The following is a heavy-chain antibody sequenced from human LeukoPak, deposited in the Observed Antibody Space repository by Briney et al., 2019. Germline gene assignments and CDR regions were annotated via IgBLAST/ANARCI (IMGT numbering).Heavy chain of an antibody. J-gene: IGHJ5*02. CDR3: ARDRGDDFWSGYWGGNWFDP. Sequence: ASVKVSCNASGYTFTDYYMHWVRQAPGQGLEWMGWINPSSGGTNYAQKFQGRVTVTRDTSISTAYMDLSRLRSDDTAVYYCARDRGDDFWSGYWGGNWFDPWGQGTLVTVSS. V-gene: IGHV1-2*02. D-gene: IGHD3-3*01. CDR2: INPSSGGT. CDR1: GYTFTDYY.